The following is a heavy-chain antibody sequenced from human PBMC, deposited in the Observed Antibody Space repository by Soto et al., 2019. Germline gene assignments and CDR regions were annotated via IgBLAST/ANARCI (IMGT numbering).Heavy chain of an antibody. CDR3: AIGAFIVSPCTGIDF. J-gene: IGHJ4*02. D-gene: IGHD6-13*01. V-gene: IGHV6-1*01. Sequence: SQTLSLTCAISGDSVSSNSVVWNWIRQSPSRGLEWLGRTYYRSKWFYEYAVSVKSRIAINPDTSKNQFSLQLSSVTPEDTAVYYCAIGAFIVSPCTGIDFRGQGTPVTVSS. CDR1: GDSVSSNSVV. CDR2: TYYRSKWFY.